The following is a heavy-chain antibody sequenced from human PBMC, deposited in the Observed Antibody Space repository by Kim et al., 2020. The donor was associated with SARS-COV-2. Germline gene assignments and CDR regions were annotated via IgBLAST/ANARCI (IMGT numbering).Heavy chain of an antibody. D-gene: IGHD6-6*01. CDR2: IWYDGSNK. CDR1: GFTFSSYG. J-gene: IGHJ6*02. CDR3: ARDEEWSIAAHYYGMDV. Sequence: GGSLRLSCAASGFTFSSYGMHWVRQAPVKGLEWVAVIWYDGSNKYYADSVKGRFTISRDNSKNTLYLQMNSLRAEDTAVYYCARDEEWSIAAHYYGMDVWGQGTTVTVSS. V-gene: IGHV3-33*01.